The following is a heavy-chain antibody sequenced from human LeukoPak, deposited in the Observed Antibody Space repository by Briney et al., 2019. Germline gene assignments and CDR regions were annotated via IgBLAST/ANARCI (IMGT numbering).Heavy chain of an antibody. D-gene: IGHD6-19*01. V-gene: IGHV4-61*01. J-gene: IGHJ4*02. CDR2: IYYSGST. Sequence: SEILSLTCTVSGGSVSSGSYYWSWIRQPPGTGLEWIGYIYYSGSTSYNPSLKSRVTISVDTSKNQFSLKLSYVTAADTAVYYCARGPRSSIAVAGTFFSDWGQGTLVTVSS. CDR3: ARGPRSSIAVAGTFFSD. CDR1: GGSVSSGSYY.